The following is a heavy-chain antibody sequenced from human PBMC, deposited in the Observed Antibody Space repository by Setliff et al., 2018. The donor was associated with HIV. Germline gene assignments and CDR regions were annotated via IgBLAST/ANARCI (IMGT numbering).Heavy chain of an antibody. V-gene: IGHV4-4*09. J-gene: IGHJ4*02. Sequence: PSETLSLTCTVSGDSISTDYWTWIRQPPGKGLEWIGYIYNSASTSYNPSLKSRVTISVDTSKNQFSLKLRSVTAADTAVYYCARAYFGSGIYYWGQGTLVTVSS. CDR1: GDSISTDY. CDR3: ARAYFGSGIYY. D-gene: IGHD3-10*01. CDR2: IYNSAST.